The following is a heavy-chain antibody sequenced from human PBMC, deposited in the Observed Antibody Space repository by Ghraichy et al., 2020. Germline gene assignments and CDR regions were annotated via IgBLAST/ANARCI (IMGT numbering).Heavy chain of an antibody. CDR2: IIPIFGTA. V-gene: IGHV1-69*13. CDR1: GGTFSSYA. D-gene: IGHD3-16*02. Sequence: SVKVSCKASGGTFSSYAISWVRQAPGQGLEWMGGIIPIFGTANYAQKFQGRVTITADESTSTAYMELSSLRSEDTAVYYCARDRGGLRLGELSLFAFDIWGQGTMVTVSS. J-gene: IGHJ3*02. CDR3: ARDRGGLRLGELSLFAFDI.